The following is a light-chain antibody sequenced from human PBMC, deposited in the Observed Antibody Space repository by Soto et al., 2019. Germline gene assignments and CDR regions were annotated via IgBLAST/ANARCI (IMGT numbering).Light chain of an antibody. CDR2: DVS. CDR3: CSYTTSSTYV. J-gene: IGLJ1*01. CDR1: SSDIGAYYY. V-gene: IGLV2-14*01. Sequence: QSVLTQPASVSGSPGQSITIPCTGTSSDIGAYYYISWYQQHPGKAPKVMIYDVSSRPSGVSNRFSGSKSGNTASLTISGLQAEDDADYYCCSYTTSSTYVFGTGTKVTVL.